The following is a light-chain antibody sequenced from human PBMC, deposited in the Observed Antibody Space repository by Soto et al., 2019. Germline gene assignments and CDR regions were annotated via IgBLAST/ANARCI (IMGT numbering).Light chain of an antibody. CDR2: AAS. CDR3: QQLNSYPLT. V-gene: IGKV1-9*01. J-gene: IGKJ4*01. Sequence: DIQLTQSPSFLSASVGDRVTITCRASQAISSFLAWYQQKPGKAPQLLIYAASTLQSGVPSRFSGSGSGTDFTLTVSRLQPEDFATYYCQQLNSYPLTFGGGTKVEIK. CDR1: QAISSF.